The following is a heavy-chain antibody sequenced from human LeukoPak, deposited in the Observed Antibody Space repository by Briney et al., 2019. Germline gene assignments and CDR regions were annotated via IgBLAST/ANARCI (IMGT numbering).Heavy chain of an antibody. D-gene: IGHD3-10*01. CDR2: ISSSGSTI. CDR1: GGSFSGYY. CDR3: ASSGEGPTDAWFDP. J-gene: IGHJ5*02. V-gene: IGHV3-11*04. Sequence: LSLTCAVYGGSFSGYYWSWIRQPPGKGLEWVSYISSSGSTIYYADSVKGRFTISRDNAKNSLYLQMNSLRAEDTAVYYCASSGEGPTDAWFDPWGQGTLVTVSS.